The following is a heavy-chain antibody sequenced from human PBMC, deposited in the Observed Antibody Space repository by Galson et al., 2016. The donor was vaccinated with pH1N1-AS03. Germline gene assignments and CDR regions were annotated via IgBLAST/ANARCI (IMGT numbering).Heavy chain of an antibody. V-gene: IGHV5-51*03. CDR2: ICPGDSDT. D-gene: IGHD3-22*01. J-gene: IGHJ3*01. Sequence: QSGAELKKPGDSLKISCMCSGYGFNGYWTGWGRQVPGKGLEWMGIICPGDSDTRYPPSFQGQVTISADKSTRTTSLQWRSLKASDTAIYYCARPAHCESSGRDALDVWGQGTMLIVSS. CDR1: GYGFNGYW. CDR3: ARPAHCESSGRDALDV.